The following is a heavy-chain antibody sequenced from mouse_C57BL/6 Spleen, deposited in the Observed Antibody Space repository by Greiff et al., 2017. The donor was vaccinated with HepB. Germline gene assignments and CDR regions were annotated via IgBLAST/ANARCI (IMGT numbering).Heavy chain of an antibody. CDR3: ARRAYYGRAMDY. J-gene: IGHJ4*01. CDR2: IYPGDGDT. CDR1: GYAFSSYW. D-gene: IGHD2-10*01. Sequence: QVQLQQSGAELVKPGASVKISCKASGYAFSSYWMNWVKQRPGKGLEWIGQIYPGDGDTNYNGKFKGKATLTADKSSSTAYMQLSSLTSEDSAVYCCARRAYYGRAMDYWGQGTSVTVSS. V-gene: IGHV1-80*01.